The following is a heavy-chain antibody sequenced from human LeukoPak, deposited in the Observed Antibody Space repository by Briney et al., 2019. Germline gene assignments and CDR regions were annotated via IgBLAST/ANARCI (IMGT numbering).Heavy chain of an antibody. Sequence: GGSLRLSCAASGFTFSSYSMNWVRQAPGKGLEWVSSISSSSSSYIYYADSEKGRFTISRDNAKNSLYLQMNSLRAEDTAVYYCAELGITMIGGVWGKGTTVAISS. CDR3: AELGITMIGGV. V-gene: IGHV3-21*01. CDR2: ISSSSSSYI. D-gene: IGHD3-10*02. J-gene: IGHJ6*04. CDR1: GFTFSSYS.